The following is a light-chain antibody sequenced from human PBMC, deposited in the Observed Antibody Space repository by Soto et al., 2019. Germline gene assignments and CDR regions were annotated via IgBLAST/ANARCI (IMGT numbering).Light chain of an antibody. Sequence: DIQMTQSPSTLSASIGDRVTITCRASQSVNKWLAWYQQKAGKAPKLLISDATNLESGVPSRFIVSRSVIESRFTLRRMQPEDFATNFSRKSKRNTPTWTLWQGTRMVIK. J-gene: IGKJ1*01. CDR2: DAT. CDR3: RKSKRNTPTWT. CDR1: QSVNKW. V-gene: IGKV1-5*01.